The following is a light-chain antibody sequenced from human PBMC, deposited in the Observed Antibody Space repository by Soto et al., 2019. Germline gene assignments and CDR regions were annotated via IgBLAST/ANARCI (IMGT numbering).Light chain of an antibody. CDR2: DVN. CDR1: SSDVGAYNN. V-gene: IGLV2-14*03. J-gene: IGLJ2*01. Sequence: QSALTQPASVSGSPGQSITISCTGTSSDVGAYNNVSWYQQHPGKAPKLMIFDVNIRASGVSDRFSGSKSGDTASLTISGLQAEDEADYYCSSYTSSSTLVFGGGTKLTVL. CDR3: SSYTSSSTLV.